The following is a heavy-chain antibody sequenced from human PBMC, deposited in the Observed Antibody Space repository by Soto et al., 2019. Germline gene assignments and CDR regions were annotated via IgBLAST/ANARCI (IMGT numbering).Heavy chain of an antibody. D-gene: IGHD6-19*01. CDR1: GDSVSSTSTA. CDR3: ARGSYYSGWV. CDR2: TYYRSNWYT. J-gene: IGHJ1*01. V-gene: IGHV6-1*01. Sequence: SQTLSLTCAISGDSVSSTSTAWSWIRQSPSRGLEWLGRTYYRSNWYTDYAVSVKSRITISPDTSKNQFSLQLNSVTPEDTSVYYCARGSYYSGWVWGQGTLVTVSS.